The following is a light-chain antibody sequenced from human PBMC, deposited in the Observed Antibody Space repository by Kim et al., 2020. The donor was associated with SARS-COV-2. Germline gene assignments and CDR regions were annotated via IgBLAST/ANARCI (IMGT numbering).Light chain of an antibody. CDR2: GVN. V-gene: IGLV2-8*01. CDR1: SSDVGGYPY. CDR3: CSYAGSSNWV. J-gene: IGLJ3*02. Sequence: QSALTQPPSASGSPGQSLTISCTGTSSDVGGYPYVSWYQQHPGKAPKLMIYGVNKRPSGVPDRFSGSKSGNTASLTVSGLQAEDGADYYCCSYAGSSNWVFGGGTQLTVL.